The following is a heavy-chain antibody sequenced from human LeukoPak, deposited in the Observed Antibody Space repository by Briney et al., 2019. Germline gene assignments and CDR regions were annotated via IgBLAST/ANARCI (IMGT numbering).Heavy chain of an antibody. V-gene: IGHV3-23*01. CDR2: ISDSGSDT. J-gene: IGHJ4*02. CDR1: GFTFSSYG. D-gene: IGHD6-6*01. Sequence: GGSLRLSCAASGFTFSSYGLSWVRQAPGKGLEWVSAISDSGSDTYYADSVKGRFTISKDNSKNTLYLQMNSLRAEDTAVYYCAKRVSYSSSSVYFDSWGQGTLVTVSS. CDR3: AKRVSYSSSSVYFDS.